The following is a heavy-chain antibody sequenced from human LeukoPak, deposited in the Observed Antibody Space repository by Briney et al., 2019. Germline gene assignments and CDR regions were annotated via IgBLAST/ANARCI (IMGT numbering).Heavy chain of an antibody. CDR3: AIIAAAGRVNYYYGMDV. CDR1: GYTFTSYD. Sequence: GASVKVSCKASGYTFTSYDINWVRQATGQGLEWMGWMNPNSGNTGYAQKFQGRVTMTRDTSTSTVYMELSSLRSEDTAVYYCAIIAAAGRVNYYYGMDVWGQGTTVTVSS. CDR2: MNPNSGNT. V-gene: IGHV1-8*01. J-gene: IGHJ6*02. D-gene: IGHD6-13*01.